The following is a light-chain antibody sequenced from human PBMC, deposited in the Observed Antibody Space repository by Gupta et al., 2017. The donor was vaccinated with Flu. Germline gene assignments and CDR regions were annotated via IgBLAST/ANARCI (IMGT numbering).Light chain of an antibody. CDR1: QRVSSY. CDR3: HQDDSSIS. Sequence: EIVLTQSPGTLSLSPGERATVSCRASQRVSSYFAWYQQKPGQAPRLLIYAASSRADGIPDRFSGSKSGTDFTLTSSRREPEDFAVYYGHQDDSSISFGRGTKVHIK. V-gene: IGKV3-20*01. J-gene: IGKJ4*01. CDR2: AAS.